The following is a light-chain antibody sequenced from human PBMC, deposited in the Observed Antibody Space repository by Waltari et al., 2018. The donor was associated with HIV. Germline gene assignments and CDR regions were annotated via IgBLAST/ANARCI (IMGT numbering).Light chain of an antibody. CDR1: SSNIGAGYD. CDR2: GNN. CDR3: QSYDSSLSGSV. J-gene: IGLJ3*02. Sequence: QSVLTQPPSVSGAPGQRVTISCTGSSSNIGAGYDVHWYQQLPGTAPKLLIYGNNNRPSGVPYRFSGSKSGTSASLAITGLQAEEEADYYCQSYDSSLSGSVFGGGTKLTVL. V-gene: IGLV1-40*01.